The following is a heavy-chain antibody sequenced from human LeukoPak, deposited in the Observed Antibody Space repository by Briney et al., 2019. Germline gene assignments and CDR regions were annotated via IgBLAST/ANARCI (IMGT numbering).Heavy chain of an antibody. CDR2: IGGSSTDI. D-gene: IGHD3-22*01. V-gene: IGHV3-21*06. CDR1: GFTFSSYA. Sequence: TGRSLRLSCAASGFTFSSYAMNWVRQAPGKGLQWVSSIGGSSTDIYYADSVKGRFTISRDNAKNSVFLQINNLRVEDTAIYYCARRGYYDSSGYDYWGQGTLVTVSS. J-gene: IGHJ4*02. CDR3: ARRGYYDSSGYDY.